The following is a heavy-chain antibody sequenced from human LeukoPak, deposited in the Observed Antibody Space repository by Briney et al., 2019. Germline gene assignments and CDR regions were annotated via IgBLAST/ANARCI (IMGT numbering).Heavy chain of an antibody. CDR1: GGSISSGDYY. CDR3: ASNRVFQPYYFDY. CDR2: IYYSGST. Sequence: SETLSLTCTVSGGSISSGDYYWSWIRQPPGKGLEWIGYIYYSGSTYYNPSLKSRVTISVDTSKNQFSLKLSSVTAADTAVYYCASNRVFQPYYFDYWGQGTLVTVSS. J-gene: IGHJ4*02. V-gene: IGHV4-30-4*01. D-gene: IGHD1-14*01.